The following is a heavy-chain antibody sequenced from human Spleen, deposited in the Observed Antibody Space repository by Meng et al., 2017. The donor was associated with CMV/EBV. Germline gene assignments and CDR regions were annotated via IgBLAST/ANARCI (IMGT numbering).Heavy chain of an antibody. J-gene: IGHJ6*02. CDR1: GFTFSDYY. D-gene: IGHD1-26*01. CDR3: ARWDARLVRGMDV. V-gene: IGHV3-11*01. CDR2: ISSSGSTI. Sequence: GESLKISCAASGFTFSDYYMSWIRQAPGKGLEWVLYISSSGSTIYYADSVKGRFTISRDNAKNSLYLQMNSLRAEGTAVYYCARWDARLVRGMDVWGQGTTVTVSS.